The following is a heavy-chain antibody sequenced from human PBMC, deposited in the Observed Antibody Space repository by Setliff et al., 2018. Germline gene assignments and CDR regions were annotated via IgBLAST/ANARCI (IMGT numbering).Heavy chain of an antibody. CDR1: GGSINNYY. J-gene: IGHJ6*03. CDR3: AKTAHHYESSGYYYDPHFYYMDV. D-gene: IGHD3-22*01. V-gene: IGHV3-30*18. Sequence: LSLTCTVSGGSINNYYWSWIRQSPGKGLEWVALISHDGSNKDSADSVKGRFTISRDNSKNTMFLQMNSLRADDTAVYYCAKTAHHYESSGYYYDPHFYYMDVWGKGTTVTVSS. CDR2: ISHDGSNK.